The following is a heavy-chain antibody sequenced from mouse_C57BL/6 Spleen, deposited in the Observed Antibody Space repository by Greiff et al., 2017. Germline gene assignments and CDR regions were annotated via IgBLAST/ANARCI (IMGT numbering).Heavy chain of an antibody. CDR3: ARPGLFHAMDY. CDR1: GFTFSDYG. Sequence: DVKLVASGGGLVKPGGSLKLSCAASGFTFSDYGMHWVRQAPETGLEWVAYISSGSSTLYYADTVKGRFTISRDNAKNTLFLQMTSLRSEDTAMYYCARPGLFHAMDYWGQGTSVTVSS. CDR2: ISSGSSTL. J-gene: IGHJ4*01. V-gene: IGHV5-17*01.